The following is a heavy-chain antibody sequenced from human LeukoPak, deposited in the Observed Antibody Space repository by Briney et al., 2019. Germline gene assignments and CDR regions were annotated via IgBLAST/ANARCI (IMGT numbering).Heavy chain of an antibody. V-gene: IGHV3-30*02. D-gene: IGHD3-9*01. Sequence: PGGSLRLSCAASGFTFSSYGMHWVRQAPGKGLEWVAFIRYDGSNKYYADSVKGRFTISRDNSKNTLYLQMNSLRAEDTAVYYCAKDSRDGILWGYDILTGYPNYWGQGTLVTVSS. J-gene: IGHJ4*02. CDR2: IRYDGSNK. CDR1: GFTFSSYG. CDR3: AKDSRDGILWGYDILTGYPNY.